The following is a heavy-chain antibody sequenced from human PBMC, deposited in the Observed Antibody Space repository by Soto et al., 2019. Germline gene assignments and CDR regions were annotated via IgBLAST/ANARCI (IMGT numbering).Heavy chain of an antibody. V-gene: IGHV1-69*13. CDR1: GGTFSSYA. J-gene: IGHJ5*02. Sequence: ASVKVSFKASGGTFSSYAISWVRQAPGQGFEWMGGIIPIFGTANYAQKFQGRVTITADESTSTAYMELSSLRSEDTAVYYCASIAARNNWFDPWGQGTLVTVSS. CDR3: ASIAARNNWFDP. D-gene: IGHD6-6*01. CDR2: IIPIFGTA.